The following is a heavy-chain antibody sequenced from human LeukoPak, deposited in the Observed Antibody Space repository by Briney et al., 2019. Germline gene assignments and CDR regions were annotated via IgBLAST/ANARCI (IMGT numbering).Heavy chain of an antibody. Sequence: SETLSLTCTVSGGSISSYYWSWIRQPPGKGLEWIGYIYYSGSTNYNPSLKSRVTISVDTSKNQFSLKLSSVTAADTAVYYCARGPYYYDSSGYPDYWGQGTLVTVSS. CDR3: ARGPYYYDSSGYPDY. D-gene: IGHD3-22*01. CDR2: IYYSGST. J-gene: IGHJ4*02. V-gene: IGHV4-59*01. CDR1: GGSISSYY.